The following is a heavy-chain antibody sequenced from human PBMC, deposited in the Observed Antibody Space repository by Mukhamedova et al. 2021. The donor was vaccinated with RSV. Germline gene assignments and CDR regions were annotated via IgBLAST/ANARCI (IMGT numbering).Heavy chain of an antibody. CDR3: ARDPAYCGGDCYSREAAFYI. V-gene: IGHV3-21*01. CDR2: ISSSSSYI. J-gene: IGHJ3*02. CDR1: YS. D-gene: IGHD2-21*02. Sequence: YSMNWVRQAPGKGLEWVSSISSSSSYIYYADSVKGRFTISRDNAKNSLYLQMNSLRAEDTAVYYCARDPAYCGGDCYSREAAFYI.